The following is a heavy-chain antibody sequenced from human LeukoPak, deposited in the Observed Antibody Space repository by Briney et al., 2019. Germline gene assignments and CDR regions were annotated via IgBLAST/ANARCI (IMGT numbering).Heavy chain of an antibody. D-gene: IGHD6-13*01. CDR3: ARLTAAAGYFDS. CDR1: GGSISSYY. Sequence: PSETLSLTCTVSGGSISSYYGSWIRQPAGKGLEWIGRIYTSGSTEYNPSLKSRATMSVDTSKNQFSLKLSSVTAADTAVYYCARLTAAAGYFDSWGPGTLVTVSS. J-gene: IGHJ4*02. V-gene: IGHV4-4*07. CDR2: IYTSGST.